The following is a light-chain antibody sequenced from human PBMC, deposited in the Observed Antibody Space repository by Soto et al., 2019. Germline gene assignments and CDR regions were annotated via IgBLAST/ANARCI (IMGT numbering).Light chain of an antibody. CDR2: GAS. Sequence: EIVVTQSTATLYVSPGGRATLSCRASQSISDTLAWYQQKPGQAPRLLIHGASTRATGFPARFSGSGSGTDFTLTISSLQSEDFAVYYCQQYNNWPWTFGQGTKVDIK. CDR1: QSISDT. CDR3: QQYNNWPWT. V-gene: IGKV3-15*01. J-gene: IGKJ1*01.